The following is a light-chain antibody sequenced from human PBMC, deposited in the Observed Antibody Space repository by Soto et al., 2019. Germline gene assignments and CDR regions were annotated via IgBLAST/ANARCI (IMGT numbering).Light chain of an antibody. CDR2: DAS. J-gene: IGKJ3*01. Sequence: EIVLTQSPATLSLSPGERATLSCRASQSVSSYLAWYQQKPGQAPRLLIYDASNRATGIPARFSGSGSGTDFTLPISSLEPVDFAVYYCQQRSNWPRVTFGPGTKVDIK. CDR1: QSVSSY. V-gene: IGKV3-11*01. CDR3: QQRSNWPRVT.